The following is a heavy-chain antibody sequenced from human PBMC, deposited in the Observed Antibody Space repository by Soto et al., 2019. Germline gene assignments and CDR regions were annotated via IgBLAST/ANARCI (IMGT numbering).Heavy chain of an antibody. CDR1: GGSISSYY. CDR3: ARDLWGYCGADCYPLDV. Sequence: SSETLSLTCTVSGGSISSYYWSWIRQPPGKGLEWIGYIYYSGSTIYNPSLKSRVTISVDTSKNQLSLKLNSVTAADTAVYYCARDLWGYCGADCYPLDVWGQGTTVTVSS. V-gene: IGHV4-59*01. CDR2: IYYSGST. D-gene: IGHD2-21*02. J-gene: IGHJ6*02.